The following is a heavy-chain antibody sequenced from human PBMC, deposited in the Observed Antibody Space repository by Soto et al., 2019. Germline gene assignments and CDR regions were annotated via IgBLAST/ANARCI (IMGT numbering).Heavy chain of an antibody. CDR3: ARDARITMVRGVRPPFDY. Sequence: QVQLVQSGAEVKKPGASVKVSCKASGYTFTSYGISWVRQAPGQGLEWMGWISAYNGNTNYAQKLQGRVTMTTDRSTSTAYMELRSLRSDDTAVYYCARDARITMVRGVRPPFDYWGQGTLVTVSS. CDR1: GYTFTSYG. V-gene: IGHV1-18*01. D-gene: IGHD3-10*01. J-gene: IGHJ4*02. CDR2: ISAYNGNT.